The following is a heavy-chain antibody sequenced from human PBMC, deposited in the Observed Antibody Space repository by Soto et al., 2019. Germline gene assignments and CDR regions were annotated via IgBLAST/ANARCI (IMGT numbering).Heavy chain of an antibody. V-gene: IGHV4-39*01. D-gene: IGHD2-15*01. CDR2: IYYSGST. Sequence: AETLSLTCTVSGGSISSTIYYWGWIRQPPGKGLEWIGSIYYSGSTYYNPSLQSRVTISVDTSKNKFSLKLSSVTAADTAVYYCARDRTQQTIFDHWGQGNMVTVSS. J-gene: IGHJ4*02. CDR1: GGSISSTIYY. CDR3: ARDRTQQTIFDH.